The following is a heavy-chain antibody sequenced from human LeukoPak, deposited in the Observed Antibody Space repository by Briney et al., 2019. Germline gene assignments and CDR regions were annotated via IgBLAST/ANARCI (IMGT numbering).Heavy chain of an antibody. J-gene: IGHJ4*02. CDR1: GYTFTSYG. V-gene: IGHV1-18*01. CDR3: ARDQGHDYGGNGYDY. CDR2: ISAYNGNT. Sequence: ASVKVSCKASGYTFTSYGVSWVRQAPGQGLEWMGWISAYNGNTNYAQKLQGRVTMTTDTSTSTAYMELRSLRSDDTAVYYCARDQGHDYGGNGYDYWGQGTLVTVSS. D-gene: IGHD4-23*01.